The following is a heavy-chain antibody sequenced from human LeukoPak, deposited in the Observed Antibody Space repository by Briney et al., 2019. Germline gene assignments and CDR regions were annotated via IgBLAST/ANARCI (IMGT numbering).Heavy chain of an antibody. CDR1: VFTPCSYA. V-gene: IGHV3-23*01. Sequence: SGGSLRLSCAASVFTPCSYATSWVPHAPGEGGERVSAICGSGGSTYYADPVRGRFTLPRDNSKNALNLQMNRLRAEGTDVYDCANDTALVSVSNFDYWGQGTLVTVSS. CDR2: ICGSGGST. CDR3: ANDTALVSVSNFDY. J-gene: IGHJ4*02. D-gene: IGHD5-18*01.